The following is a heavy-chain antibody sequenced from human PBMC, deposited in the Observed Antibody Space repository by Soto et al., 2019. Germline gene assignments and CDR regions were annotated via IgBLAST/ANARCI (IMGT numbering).Heavy chain of an antibody. CDR2: ISHSGTT. V-gene: IGHV4-30-4*01. D-gene: IGHD3-16*02. CDR1: GGSISSGIYY. CDR3: ARDLSDYNGMDV. Sequence: SETLSLTCTVSGGSISSGIYYWCWIRQPPGKGLEWIGYISHSGTTYYNPSLKSRITISVDTSKNQFSLKLSSVTAADTAVYYCARDLSDYNGMDVWGQGTTVTVSS. J-gene: IGHJ6*02.